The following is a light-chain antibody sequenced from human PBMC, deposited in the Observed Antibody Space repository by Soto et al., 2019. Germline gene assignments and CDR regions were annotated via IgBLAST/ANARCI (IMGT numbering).Light chain of an antibody. V-gene: IGLV1-44*01. J-gene: IGLJ1*01. CDR2: SNN. Sequence: QPVLTKPPSASGTARRGRSISCSRSSSNIGSNTVNWYQQLPGTAPKLLIYSNNQRPSGVPDRFSGSKSGTSASLPISGLQSEDEADYYCAAWDDSLNGFYVFGTGTKVTVL. CDR1: SSNIGSNT. CDR3: AAWDDSLNGFYV.